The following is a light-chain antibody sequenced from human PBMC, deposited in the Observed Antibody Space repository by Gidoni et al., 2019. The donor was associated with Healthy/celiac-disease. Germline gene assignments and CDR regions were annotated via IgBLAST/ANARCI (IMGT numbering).Light chain of an antibody. CDR1: QRFSSN. CDR3: QQYNNWRT. J-gene: IGKJ2*01. V-gene: IGKV3-15*01. CDR2: GAS. Sequence: EIVMTQSPATLSVAPGERATLSCRASQRFSSNLAWYQQKPGQAPRLLIYGASTRATGIPARFSGSGSGTEFTLTLSSLQSEDFAVYYCQQYNNWRTFGQGTKLEIK.